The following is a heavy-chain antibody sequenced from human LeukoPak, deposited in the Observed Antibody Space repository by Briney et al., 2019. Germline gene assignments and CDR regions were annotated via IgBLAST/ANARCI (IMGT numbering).Heavy chain of an antibody. V-gene: IGHV4-39*01. J-gene: IGHJ4*02. CDR2: IYYSGST. Sequence: SETLSLTCTVSGGSISSSSYYWGWIRQPPGKGLEWIGSIYYSGSTYYNPSLKSRVTISVDTSKNQFSLKLSSVTAADTAVYYCARRGIATRTSLFDYWGQGTLVTVSS. D-gene: IGHD6-6*01. CDR1: GGSISSSSYY. CDR3: ARRGIATRTSLFDY.